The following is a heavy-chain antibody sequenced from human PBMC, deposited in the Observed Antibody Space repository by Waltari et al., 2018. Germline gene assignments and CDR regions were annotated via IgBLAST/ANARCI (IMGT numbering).Heavy chain of an antibody. Sequence: PPGKVLEWIGNIYYSGSTYYNPSLKSRVTIYIDTSKNQFSLKLSSVTAADTAVYFCARLDSRSGSYYFDYWGQGTLVTVSS. D-gene: IGHD1-26*01. CDR2: IYYSGST. J-gene: IGHJ4*02. CDR3: ARLDSRSGSYYFDY. V-gene: IGHV4-39*01.